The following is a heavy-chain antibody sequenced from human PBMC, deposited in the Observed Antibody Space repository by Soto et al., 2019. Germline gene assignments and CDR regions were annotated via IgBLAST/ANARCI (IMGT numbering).Heavy chain of an antibody. D-gene: IGHD3-16*01. J-gene: IGHJ6*02. CDR2: INHSGST. CDR1: GGSFSGYY. Sequence: PSETLSLTCAVYGGSFSGYYWSWIRQPPGKGLEWIGEINHSGSTNYNPSLKSRVTISVDTSKNQFSLKLSSVTAADTAVYYCARERYDYVWGSPRYGYYGMDVWGQGTTVTVSS. V-gene: IGHV4-34*01. CDR3: ARERYDYVWGSPRYGYYGMDV.